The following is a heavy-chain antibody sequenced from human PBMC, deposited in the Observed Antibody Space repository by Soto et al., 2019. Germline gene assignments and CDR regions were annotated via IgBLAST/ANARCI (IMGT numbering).Heavy chain of an antibody. Sequence: DVHLLESGGHLVQPGGSLRLSCAASGFTFSSYAMSWVRQAPGKGLEWVSSVSAGGDMTYYSDSVKGRFTISRDNSNNALFLQMNSLRIEDTALYYCARGDRGGSGSPASYYYSGLDVWGQETTVTVS. D-gene: IGHD3-10*01. CDR2: VSAGGDMT. CDR3: ARGDRGGSGSPASYYYSGLDV. CDR1: GFTFSSYA. V-gene: IGHV3-23*01. J-gene: IGHJ6*02.